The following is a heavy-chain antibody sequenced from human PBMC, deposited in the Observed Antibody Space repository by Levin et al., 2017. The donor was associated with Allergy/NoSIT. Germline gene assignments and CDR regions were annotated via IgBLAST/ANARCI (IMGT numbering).Heavy chain of an antibody. CDR3: ARDLAVAGGN. D-gene: IGHD6-19*01. Sequence: PGGSLRLSCAASGFTFSSYDMHWVRQAPGKGLEWVAVISYDGSNKYYADSVKGRFTISRDNSKNTLYLQMNSLRAEDTAVYYCARDLAVAGGNWGQGTLVTVSS. J-gene: IGHJ4*02. CDR2: ISYDGSNK. V-gene: IGHV3-30-3*01. CDR1: GFTFSSYD.